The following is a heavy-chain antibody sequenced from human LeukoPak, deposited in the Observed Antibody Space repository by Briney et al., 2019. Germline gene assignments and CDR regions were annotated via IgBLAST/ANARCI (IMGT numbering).Heavy chain of an antibody. J-gene: IGHJ4*02. Sequence: GGSLRLSCAASGFTFSSYGMHWVRQAPGKGLEWVAVISYDGSNKYYADSVKGRFTISRDNSKNTLYLQMNSLRAEDTAVYYCAKVLEPVGATPDFDYWGQGTLVTVSS. CDR1: GFTFSSYG. CDR3: AKVLEPVGATPDFDY. V-gene: IGHV3-30*18. CDR2: ISYDGSNK. D-gene: IGHD1-26*01.